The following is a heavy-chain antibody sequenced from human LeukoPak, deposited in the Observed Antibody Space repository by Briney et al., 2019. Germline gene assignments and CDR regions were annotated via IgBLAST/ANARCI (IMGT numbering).Heavy chain of an antibody. CDR3: ARADSSGYYSPNDY. Sequence: GGSLRLSCAASGFTFSSYSMNWVRQAPGKGLEWVSSISSSSSYIYYADSVKGRFTISRDNAKNSLYLQMNSLRAEDTAVYYCARADSSGYYSPNDYWGQGTLVTVSS. V-gene: IGHV3-21*01. CDR2: ISSSSSYI. CDR1: GFTFSSYS. J-gene: IGHJ4*02. D-gene: IGHD3-22*01.